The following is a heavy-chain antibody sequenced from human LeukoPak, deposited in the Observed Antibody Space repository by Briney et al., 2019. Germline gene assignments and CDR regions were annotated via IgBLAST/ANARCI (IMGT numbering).Heavy chain of an antibody. D-gene: IGHD3-3*01. V-gene: IGHV3-30*04. CDR3: ARDHGSGYYRQFDY. CDR2: ISYDGSNK. J-gene: IGHJ4*02. Sequence: QAGGSLRLSCAASGFTFSSYAMHWVRQAPGKGLEWVAVISYDGSNKYYADSVKGRFTISRDNSKNTLYLQMNSLRAEDTAVYYCARDHGSGYYRQFDYWGQGTLVTVSS. CDR1: GFTFSSYA.